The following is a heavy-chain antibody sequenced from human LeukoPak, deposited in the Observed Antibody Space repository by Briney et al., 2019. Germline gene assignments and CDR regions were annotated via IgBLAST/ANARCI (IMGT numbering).Heavy chain of an antibody. V-gene: IGHV3-74*01. CDR1: GFTFSSYW. CDR3: AREKFLAAAGTRGSWFDP. J-gene: IGHJ5*02. Sequence: GGSLRLSCAASGFTFSSYWMHWVRQAPGKGLVWVSRINSDGSSTSYADSVKGRFTISRDNAKNTLYLQMNSLRAEDTAVYYCAREKFLAAAGTRGSWFDPWGQGTLVTVSS. D-gene: IGHD6-13*01. CDR2: INSDGSST.